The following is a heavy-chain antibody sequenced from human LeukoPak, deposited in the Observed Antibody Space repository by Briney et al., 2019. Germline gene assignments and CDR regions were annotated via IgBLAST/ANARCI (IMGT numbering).Heavy chain of an antibody. J-gene: IGHJ3*02. D-gene: IGHD5-18*01. V-gene: IGHV3-7*01. CDR3: ARDLKEYSYGLGDAFDI. Sequence: PGGSLRLSCAASGFTFSSYWMSWVRQAPGKGLEWVANIKQDGSEKYYVDSVKGRFTISRDNAKNSLYLQMNSLRAEDTAVYYCARDLKEYSYGLGDAFDIGGQGTMVTVSS. CDR2: IKQDGSEK. CDR1: GFTFSSYW.